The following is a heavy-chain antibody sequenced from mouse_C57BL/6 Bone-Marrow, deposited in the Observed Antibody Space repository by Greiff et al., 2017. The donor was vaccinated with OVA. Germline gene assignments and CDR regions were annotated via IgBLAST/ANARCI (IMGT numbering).Heavy chain of an antibody. J-gene: IGHJ2*01. CDR2: ISNGGGST. D-gene: IGHD1-1*01. CDR1: GFTFSDYY. Sequence: EVQLQESGGGLVQPGGSLKLSCAASGFTFSDYYMYWVRQTPEKRLEWVAYISNGGGSTYYPDTVKGRFTISRDNAKNTLYLQMSRLKSEDTAMYYCARHGGSSPFDYWGQGTTLTVSS. CDR3: ARHGGSSPFDY. V-gene: IGHV5-12*01.